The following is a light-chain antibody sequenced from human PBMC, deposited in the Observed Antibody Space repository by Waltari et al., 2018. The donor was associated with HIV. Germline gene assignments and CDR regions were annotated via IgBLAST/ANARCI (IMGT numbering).Light chain of an antibody. Sequence: SYDLIQPPSVSMSPGQTATLPCTGAKLENTYVCWYQQKPGQSPVLLIYQDTKRPSGIPGRFSGSNSGNTATLTISGTQAMDEADYYCQAWDSSAAVVFGGGTKLTVL. J-gene: IGLJ2*01. CDR3: QAWDSSAAVV. CDR1: KLENTY. V-gene: IGLV3-1*01. CDR2: QDT.